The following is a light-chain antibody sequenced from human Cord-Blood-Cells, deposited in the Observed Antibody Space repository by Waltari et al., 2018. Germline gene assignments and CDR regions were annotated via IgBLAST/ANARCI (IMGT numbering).Light chain of an antibody. CDR3: SSYTSSSTFGV. V-gene: IGLV2-14*01. CDR2: DVS. J-gene: IGLJ3*02. CDR1: SSDVGGYNY. Sequence: QSALTQPASVSGSPGQSITISCTGTSSDVGGYNYVSRYQQHPGKAPQLMIYDVSKRPSGVSNRFSGSKSGNTASLTISGLQAEDEADYYCSSYTSSSTFGVFGGGTKLTVL.